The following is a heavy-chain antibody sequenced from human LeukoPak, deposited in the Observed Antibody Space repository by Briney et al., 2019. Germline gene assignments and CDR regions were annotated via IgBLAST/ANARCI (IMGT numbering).Heavy chain of an antibody. CDR1: GFTFSSYA. CDR2: ISGSGGST. V-gene: IGHV3-23*01. CDR3: AKASGWTRFDY. D-gene: IGHD6-19*01. J-gene: IGHJ4*02. Sequence: GGSLRLSCAASGFTFSSYAMSWVRQAPGKGLEWVSSISGSGGSTCYADSVKGRFTISRVNSRTTLYLQMNSLRADDTAVYYCAKASGWTRFDYWGQGTLVTVSS.